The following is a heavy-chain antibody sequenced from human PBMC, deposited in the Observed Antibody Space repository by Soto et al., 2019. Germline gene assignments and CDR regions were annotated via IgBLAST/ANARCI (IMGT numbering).Heavy chain of an antibody. CDR2: IFDAATA. J-gene: IGHJ6*02. CDR3: ARDRRGRADGFIYYYGMEV. CDR1: GESVGRGTNY. Sequence: QVQLQESGPGLMKPSGTLSRICSVSGESVGRGTNYWSWVRQAPGRGLEWIGYIFDAATAIYNPSFESRVSISLDAAKNQVSLKLTSVTAADTAIYYCARDRRGRADGFIYYYGMEVWGQGTSVTVSS. D-gene: IGHD6-13*01. V-gene: IGHV4-61*01.